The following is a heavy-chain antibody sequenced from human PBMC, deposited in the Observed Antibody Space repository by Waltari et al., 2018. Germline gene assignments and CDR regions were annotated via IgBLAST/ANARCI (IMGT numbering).Heavy chain of an antibody. CDR3: AFREYCSGGSCQRNAFDI. Sequence: QVQLVESGGGVVQPGRSLRLSCAASGFTFSSYGMHWVRQAPGKGLEWVAVIWYDGSNKYYADSVKGRFTISRDNSKNTLYLQMNSLRAEDTAMYYCAFREYCSGGSCQRNAFDIWGQGTMVTVSS. J-gene: IGHJ3*02. D-gene: IGHD2-15*01. CDR2: IWYDGSNK. CDR1: GFTFSSYG. V-gene: IGHV3-33*08.